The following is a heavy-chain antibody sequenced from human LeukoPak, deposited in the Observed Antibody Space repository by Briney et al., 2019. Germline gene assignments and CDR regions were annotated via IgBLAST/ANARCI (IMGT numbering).Heavy chain of an antibody. V-gene: IGHV3-74*01. J-gene: IGHJ4*02. D-gene: IGHD2-2*01. CDR2: ITSDGSSI. CDR3: ERDSITAGPFDY. CDR1: GFTFSSYW. Sequence: GGSLRLSCAASGFTFSSYWLHWIRQAPGKGLVWVSRITSDGSSIIYADSVKGRFTISRDNAKNTLYLQMNSLRAEDTAVYYCERDSITAGPFDYWGQGTLVTVSS.